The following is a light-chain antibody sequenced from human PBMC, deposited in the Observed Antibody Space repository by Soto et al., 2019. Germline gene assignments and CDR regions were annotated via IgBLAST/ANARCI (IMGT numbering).Light chain of an antibody. J-gene: IGLJ2*01. CDR3: SSYTSSATLV. Sequence: QSALTQPASVSGSPGQSITISCTGTSSDVGGYKYVSWYQQHPGIAPKLIIHEVSSRPSGVSSRFSGSKSGNTASLTISGLQAEDEADYYCSSYTSSATLVFGVGTKVTVL. CDR1: SSDVGGYKY. V-gene: IGLV2-14*01. CDR2: EVS.